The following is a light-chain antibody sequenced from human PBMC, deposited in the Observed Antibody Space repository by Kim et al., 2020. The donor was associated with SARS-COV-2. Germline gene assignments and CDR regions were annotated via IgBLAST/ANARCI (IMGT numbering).Light chain of an antibody. CDR1: QSVSSN. V-gene: IGKV3-15*01. CDR2: GAS. J-gene: IGKJ1*01. CDR3: QQYNNWPQT. Sequence: VSPGERYTLSCRASQSVSSNFSWYQQKPGQAPRLLIYGASTRATGIPARFSGSGSGTEFTLTISSLQSEDFAVYYCQQYNNWPQTFGQGTKVDIK.